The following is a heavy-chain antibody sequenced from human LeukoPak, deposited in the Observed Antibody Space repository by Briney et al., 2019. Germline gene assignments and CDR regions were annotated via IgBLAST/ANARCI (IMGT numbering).Heavy chain of an antibody. Sequence: ASVKVSCKASGYTFADYYIYWVRQAPGQGLEWMVWIDPNNGDTSYAQKFQGRVTLTRDTSISTSYLDLNSLASGDTAVYYCARRISARQDLDSWGQGTLVTVSS. J-gene: IGHJ4*02. V-gene: IGHV1-2*02. D-gene: IGHD1-26*01. CDR1: GYTFADYY. CDR3: ARRISARQDLDS. CDR2: IDPNNGDT.